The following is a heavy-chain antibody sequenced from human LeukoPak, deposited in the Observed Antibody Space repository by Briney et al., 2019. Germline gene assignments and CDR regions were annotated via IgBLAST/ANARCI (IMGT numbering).Heavy chain of an antibody. CDR2: INPNSGGT. V-gene: IGHV1-2*02. J-gene: IGHJ4*02. CDR3: AREFGIPGPPQ. Sequence: ASVKVSCKASGYTFTSYGISWVRQAPGQGLEWMGWINPNSGGTNYAQKFQGRVTMTRDTSISTAYMELSRLRSDDTAVYYCAREFGIPGPPQWGQGTLVTVSS. D-gene: IGHD3-10*01. CDR1: GYTFTSYG.